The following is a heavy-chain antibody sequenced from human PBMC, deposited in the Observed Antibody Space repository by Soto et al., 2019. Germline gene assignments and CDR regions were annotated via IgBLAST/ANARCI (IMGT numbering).Heavy chain of an antibody. V-gene: IGHV3-30*18. Sequence: QVQLVESGGGVVQPGRSLRLSCAASGFTFNNYDMHWVRQAPGKGLEWVAVISYDGSNKYYAVSVKGRFTISRDTSKNTLYLQMNSLRAEDTAVYYCAKDRITGLVDYWGQGTLVTVSS. CDR3: AKDRITGLVDY. J-gene: IGHJ4*02. D-gene: IGHD1-20*01. CDR2: ISYDGSNK. CDR1: GFTFNNYD.